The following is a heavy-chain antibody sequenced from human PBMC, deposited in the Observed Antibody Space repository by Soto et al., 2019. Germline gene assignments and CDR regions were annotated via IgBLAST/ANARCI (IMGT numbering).Heavy chain of an antibody. D-gene: IGHD3-9*01. CDR2: IYYSGST. Sequence: NPSETLSLTCTVSGGSISSYYWSWIRQPPGKGLEWIGYIYYSGSTNYNPSLKSRVTISVDTSKNQFSLKLSSVTAADTAVYYCASILSKLDAFDIWGQGTMVTVSS. V-gene: IGHV4-59*01. CDR3: ASILSKLDAFDI. CDR1: GGSISSYY. J-gene: IGHJ3*02.